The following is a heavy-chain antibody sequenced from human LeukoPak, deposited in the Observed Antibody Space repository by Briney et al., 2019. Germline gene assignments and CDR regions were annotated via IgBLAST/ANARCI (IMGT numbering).Heavy chain of an antibody. J-gene: IGHJ5*02. D-gene: IGHD3-10*01. CDR1: GGSISSSSYY. Sequence: SETLSLTCTVSGGSISSSSYYWSWIRQPPGKGLEWIGYIYYSGSTNYNPSLKSRVTISVDMSKNQFSLKLSSVTAADTAVYYCARDSGDSYYNPNNWFGPWGQGTLVTVSS. CDR3: ARDSGDSYYNPNNWFGP. V-gene: IGHV4-61*01. CDR2: IYYSGST.